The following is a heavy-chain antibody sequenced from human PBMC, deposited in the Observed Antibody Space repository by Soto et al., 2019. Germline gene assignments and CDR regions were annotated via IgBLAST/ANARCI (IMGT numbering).Heavy chain of an antibody. D-gene: IGHD1-20*01. CDR1: GFSLSTSGVG. CDR3: ARSITAYYYYYMDV. CDR2: IYWDDDK. J-gene: IGHJ6*03. V-gene: IGHV2-5*02. Sequence: SGPTLVNPTQTLTLTCTFSGFSLSTSGVGVGWIRQPPGKALEWLALIYWDDDKRYNPSLNSRLTIAKDTSKNQAVLTMTNMDLLDTATYYCARSITAYYYYYMDVGGKGTTVTVSS.